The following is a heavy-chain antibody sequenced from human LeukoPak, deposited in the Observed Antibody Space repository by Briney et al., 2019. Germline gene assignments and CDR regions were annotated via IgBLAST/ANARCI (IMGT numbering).Heavy chain of an antibody. Sequence: AGGSLRLSCAASGFTFSDHYMDWVRQAPGKGLEWVGRTRNKANSYTTEYAAPVKGRFTISRDDSKNSLYLQMNSLKTEDTAVYYCARGQYSGSYYGVDYWGQGTLVTVSS. CDR1: GFTFSDHY. CDR2: TRNKANSYTT. J-gene: IGHJ4*02. CDR3: ARGQYSGSYYGVDY. D-gene: IGHD1-26*01. V-gene: IGHV3-72*01.